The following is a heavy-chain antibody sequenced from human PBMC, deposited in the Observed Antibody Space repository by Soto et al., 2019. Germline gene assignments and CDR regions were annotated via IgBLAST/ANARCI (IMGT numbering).Heavy chain of an antibody. CDR2: IYYSGST. Sequence: SETLSLSCTVSGGSISSYYWSWIRQPPGKGLEWIGYIYYSGSTNYNPSLKSRVTISVDTSKNQFSLKLSSVTAADTAVYYCASSTYDSSGYYYYYYGMDVWGQGTTVTVSS. J-gene: IGHJ6*02. CDR3: ASSTYDSSGYYYYYYGMDV. V-gene: IGHV4-59*01. D-gene: IGHD3-22*01. CDR1: GGSISSYY.